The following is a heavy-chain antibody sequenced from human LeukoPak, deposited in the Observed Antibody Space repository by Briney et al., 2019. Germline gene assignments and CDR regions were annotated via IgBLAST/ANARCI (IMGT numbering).Heavy chain of an antibody. CDR3: ARDGVGGSFDY. CDR2: ISSSSSTI. D-gene: IGHD3-3*01. CDR1: GFTFSSYI. Sequence: GGSLRLSCAASGFTFSSYIMNWVRQAPGKGLEWVSYISSSSSTIYYADSVKGRFTISRDNAKNSLYLQMNSLRAEDTAVYYCARDGVGGSFDYWGQGTLVTVSS. V-gene: IGHV3-48*04. J-gene: IGHJ4*02.